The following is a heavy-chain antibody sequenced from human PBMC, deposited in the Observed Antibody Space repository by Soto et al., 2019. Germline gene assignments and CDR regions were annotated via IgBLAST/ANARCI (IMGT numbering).Heavy chain of an antibody. CDR2: INPNSGGT. D-gene: IGHD3-22*01. CDR1: GYTFTGYY. CDR3: AISYNHYYHSNTIELHWGFDY. Sequence: GASVKVSCKASGYTFTGYYMHWVRQAPGQGLEWMGWINPNSGGTNYAQKFQGWVTMTRDTSISTAYMELSRLRSDDTAVYYCAISYNHYYHSNTIELHWGFDYWGQGTLVTVSS. V-gene: IGHV1-2*04. J-gene: IGHJ4*02.